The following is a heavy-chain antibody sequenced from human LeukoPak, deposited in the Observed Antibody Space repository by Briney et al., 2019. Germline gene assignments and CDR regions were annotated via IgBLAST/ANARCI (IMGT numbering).Heavy chain of an antibody. Sequence: ASVKVSCKASGYTFTSYGISWVRQAPGQGLEWMGWISAYNGNTNYAQKLQGRVTMTTDTSTSTAYMELRSLRSDDTALYYCARDQWGYYGSRSYYDLDYWGQGTLVTVSS. J-gene: IGHJ4*02. CDR3: ARDQWGYYGSRSYYDLDY. CDR1: GYTFTSYG. D-gene: IGHD3-10*01. V-gene: IGHV1-18*01. CDR2: ISAYNGNT.